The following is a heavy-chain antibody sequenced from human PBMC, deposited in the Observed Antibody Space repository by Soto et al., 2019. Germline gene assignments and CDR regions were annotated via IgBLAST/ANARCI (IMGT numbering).Heavy chain of an antibody. CDR1: GYSLTELS. Sequence: ASVKVSCKVSGYSLTELSIHWVRQAPWERLEWMGGYDLEKGEATYAQKFQGRVTMTEDSPADTPYMQLRSLRSEDTAVYYCAIEVGRSNKFEVWGQGTLVTLSS. J-gene: IGHJ4*02. V-gene: IGHV1-24*01. D-gene: IGHD6-13*01. CDR3: AIEVGRSNKFEV. CDR2: YDLEKGEA.